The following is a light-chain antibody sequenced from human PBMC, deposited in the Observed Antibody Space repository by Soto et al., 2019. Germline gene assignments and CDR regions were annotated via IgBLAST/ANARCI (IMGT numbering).Light chain of an antibody. CDR2: GAS. CDR3: QQYGSSTT. CDR1: QSVPSNH. J-gene: IGKJ1*01. V-gene: IGKV3-20*01. Sequence: EIVLTQSPGTLSLSPGDRAILSCRASQSVPSNHIAWYQQRSGQAPRPLMFGASIRAAGVPDRFSGSGSGTDFTLTISRLEPEDFAVYHCQQYGSSTTFDQGTKVEI.